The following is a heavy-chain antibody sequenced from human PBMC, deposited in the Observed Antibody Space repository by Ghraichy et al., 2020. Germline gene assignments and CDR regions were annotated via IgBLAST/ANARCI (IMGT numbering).Heavy chain of an antibody. J-gene: IGHJ1*01. Sequence: SETLSLTCAVYGGSFSGYYWSWIRQPPGKGLEWIGEINHSGSTNYNPSLKSRVTISVDTSKNQFSLKLSSVTAADTAVYYCARGSSWYGGGFQHWGQGTLVTVSS. D-gene: IGHD6-13*01. CDR3: ARGSSWYGGGFQH. V-gene: IGHV4-34*01. CDR2: INHSGST. CDR1: GGSFSGYY.